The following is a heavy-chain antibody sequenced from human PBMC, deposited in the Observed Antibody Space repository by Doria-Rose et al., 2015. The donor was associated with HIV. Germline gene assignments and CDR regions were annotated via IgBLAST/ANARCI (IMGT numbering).Heavy chain of an antibody. V-gene: IGHV4-34*01. D-gene: IGHD3-22*01. J-gene: IGHJ4*02. Sequence: GVSFSGFYWSWIRQPPGKGLELIGEIDHFGNTNYNPSLKSRVTISMDTSKNQFSLNMTSVTTADTAVYYCARGFSSGPFDYWGQGNLVTVSS. CDR1: GVSFSGFY. CDR3: ARGFSSGPFDY. CDR2: IDHFGNT.